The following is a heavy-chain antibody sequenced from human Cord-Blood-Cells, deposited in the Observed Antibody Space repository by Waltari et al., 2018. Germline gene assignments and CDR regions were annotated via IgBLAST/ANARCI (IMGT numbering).Heavy chain of an antibody. CDR2: IYYSGGT. Sequence: QLQLQESGPGLVKPSETLSLTCTVSGGSISSSSYYWGWIRQPPGKGLEWIGSIYYSGGTYYNPSLKSGVTISVDTSKNQFSLKLSSVTAADTAVYYCARLVAVAGLGPLDAFDIWGQGTMVTVSS. CDR3: ARLVAVAGLGPLDAFDI. J-gene: IGHJ3*02. CDR1: GGSISSSSYY. D-gene: IGHD6-19*01. V-gene: IGHV4-39*01.